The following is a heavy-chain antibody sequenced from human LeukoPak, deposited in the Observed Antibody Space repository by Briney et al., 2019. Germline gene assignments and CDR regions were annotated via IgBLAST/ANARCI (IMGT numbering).Heavy chain of an antibody. Sequence: SETLSLTCTVSGDSISSYYWSWVRQPPGKGLEWIGYIYYSGSTNYNPSLKSRVTISVDTSKNQFSLKLSSVTAADTAVYYCAREGRGYSYGIDYWGQGILVTVSS. J-gene: IGHJ4*02. CDR3: AREGRGYSYGIDY. V-gene: IGHV4-59*01. CDR1: GDSISSYY. D-gene: IGHD5-18*01. CDR2: IYYSGST.